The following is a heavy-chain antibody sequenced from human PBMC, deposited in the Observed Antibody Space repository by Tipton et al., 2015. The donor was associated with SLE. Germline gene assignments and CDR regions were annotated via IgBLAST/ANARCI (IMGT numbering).Heavy chain of an antibody. Sequence: SLRLSCAASGFTFSRHWMSWVRQPPGQGLEWVANIHEDGGEKYYVDSVKGRFTISRDNAENSLYLQMNSLRAEDTAVYYWARIPRISRPYYMDVWGKGTTVTVSS. CDR2: IHEDGGEK. V-gene: IGHV3-7*01. CDR3: ARIPRISRPYYMDV. J-gene: IGHJ6*03. D-gene: IGHD2/OR15-2a*01. CDR1: GFTFSRHW.